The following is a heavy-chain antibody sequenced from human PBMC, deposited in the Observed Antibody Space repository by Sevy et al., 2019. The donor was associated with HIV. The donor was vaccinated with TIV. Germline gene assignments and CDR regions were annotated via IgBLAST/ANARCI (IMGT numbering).Heavy chain of an antibody. D-gene: IGHD1-1*01. CDR2: IYLTGNT. CDR1: GGSISSYF. CDR3: ARDSTTRPRVLDY. Sequence: PETLSLTCSVSGGSISSYFWTWVRQSPGKGLEWIGNIYLTGNTDYSPSLKSRVTLSLDTSKSQFSLTLKSVTAADTAIYFCARDSTTRPRVLDYWGQGTLVSVSS. V-gene: IGHV4-59*01. J-gene: IGHJ4*02.